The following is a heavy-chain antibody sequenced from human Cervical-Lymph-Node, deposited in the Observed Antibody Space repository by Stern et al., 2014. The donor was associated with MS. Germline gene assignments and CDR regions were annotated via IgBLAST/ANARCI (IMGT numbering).Heavy chain of an antibody. CDR1: GFTFSTYA. CDR2: VSYDGTQR. V-gene: IGHV3-30-3*01. CDR3: ARGGRGVGLEY. D-gene: IGHD3-10*01. J-gene: IGHJ4*02. Sequence: QLVQSGGGVVQPGRSLSLSCVASGFTFSTYAMHWVRQAPGQGLEWVAFVSYDGTQRNSTDSVKARFTISRDNSKNTLYLHMNSLRDEDTAVYFCARGGRGVGLEYWGQGALVTVSS.